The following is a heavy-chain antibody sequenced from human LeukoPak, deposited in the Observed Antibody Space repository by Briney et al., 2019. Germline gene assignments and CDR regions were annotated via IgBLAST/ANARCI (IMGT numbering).Heavy chain of an antibody. CDR2: IYHSGST. D-gene: IGHD3-3*01. V-gene: IGHV4-4*02. J-gene: IGHJ4*02. Sequence: SGTLSLTCAVSGGSISSSNWWSWVRQPPGKGLEWIGEIYHSGSTYYNPSLKSRVTISVDTSKNQFSLKLSSVTAADTAVYYCARYDFWSGLEDYWGQGTLVTVSS. CDR1: GGSISSSNW. CDR3: ARYDFWSGLEDY.